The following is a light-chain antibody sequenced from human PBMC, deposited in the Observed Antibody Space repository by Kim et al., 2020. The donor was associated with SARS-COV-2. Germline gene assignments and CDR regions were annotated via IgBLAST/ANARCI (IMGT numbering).Light chain of an antibody. J-gene: IGLJ2*01. CDR1: SGDVGGYNY. V-gene: IGLV2-8*01. CDR2: EVT. Sequence: GQSVTISCTGPSGDVGGYNYVSWYQQHPGQAPKLMIFEVTKRPSGVPDRFSGSKSGNTAALTVSGLQAEDEADYYCTSYAGSHNLVVGGGTQLTVL. CDR3: TSYAGSHNLV.